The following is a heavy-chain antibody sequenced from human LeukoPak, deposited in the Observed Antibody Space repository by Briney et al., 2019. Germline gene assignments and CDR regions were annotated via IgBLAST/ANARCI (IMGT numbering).Heavy chain of an antibody. CDR3: ATFKYDPWFFDN. V-gene: IGHV4-4*07. CDR1: GASMSSYY. Sequence: SETLSLTCTVSGASMSSYYWAWVRQPAGKGLEWIGRIYGSGSTNYNPALQRRVTMSIDTSENQFSLNLTSVTAADTATYYCATFKYDPWFFDNWGQGTLATVSS. J-gene: IGHJ4*02. CDR2: IYGSGST. D-gene: IGHD3-10*01.